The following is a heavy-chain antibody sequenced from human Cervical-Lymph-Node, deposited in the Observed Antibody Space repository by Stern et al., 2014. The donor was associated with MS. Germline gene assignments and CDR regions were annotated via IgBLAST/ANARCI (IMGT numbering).Heavy chain of an antibody. CDR1: GFTFSSYG. Sequence: VQLVESGGGVVQPGRSLRLSCAASGFTFSSYGMHWVRQAPGKGLEWVAVIWYDGSNKYYADSVKGRFTISRDNSKNTLYLQMNSLRAEDTAVYYCARDRSSLNEFDYWGQGTLVTVSS. J-gene: IGHJ4*02. CDR2: IWYDGSNK. V-gene: IGHV3-33*01. CDR3: ARDRSSLNEFDY. D-gene: IGHD3-16*02.